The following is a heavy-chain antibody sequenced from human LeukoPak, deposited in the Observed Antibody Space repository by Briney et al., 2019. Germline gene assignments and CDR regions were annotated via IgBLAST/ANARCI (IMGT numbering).Heavy chain of an antibody. D-gene: IGHD2-15*01. J-gene: IGHJ3*02. Sequence: GGSLRLSCAASGFTFSSYAMHWVRQAPGKGLEWVAVISYDGSNKYYAESVKGRFTISRDNSKNTLYLQMNSLRAEDTAVYYCARGDIVVVVAATLVGAFDIWGQGTMVTVSS. V-gene: IGHV3-30*04. CDR1: GFTFSSYA. CDR2: ISYDGSNK. CDR3: ARGDIVVVVAATLVGAFDI.